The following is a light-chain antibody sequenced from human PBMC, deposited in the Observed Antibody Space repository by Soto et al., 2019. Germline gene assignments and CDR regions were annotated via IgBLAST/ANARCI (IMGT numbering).Light chain of an antibody. V-gene: IGKV3-20*01. J-gene: IGKJ4*01. CDR1: QSVSRNY. CDR3: KQYGSTPLT. CDR2: GAS. Sequence: EIVLTQSPGTLSLSPGGRATLSCRASQSVSRNYVAWYQQKPGQAPRLLIYGASSRASGIQDRFSGSGSGADFTLSITRLEPEDFALYYCKQYGSTPLTFGGGTKVDIK.